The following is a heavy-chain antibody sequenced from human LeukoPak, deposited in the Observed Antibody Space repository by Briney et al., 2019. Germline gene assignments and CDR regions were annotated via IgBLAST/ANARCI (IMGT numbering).Heavy chain of an antibody. V-gene: IGHV3-23*01. CDR3: ARSRAPTADPDAFDI. CDR2: MSGSGTGT. J-gene: IGHJ3*02. D-gene: IGHD1-14*01. Sequence: PGGSLRLSCAASGFTFSTYAMSWVRQAPGKGLEWVSAMSGSGTGTSYAESVQGRFTISRDNSKNSLYLQMSSLRPEDTALYYCARSRAPTADPDAFDIWGQGTMVTVSS. CDR1: GFTFSTYA.